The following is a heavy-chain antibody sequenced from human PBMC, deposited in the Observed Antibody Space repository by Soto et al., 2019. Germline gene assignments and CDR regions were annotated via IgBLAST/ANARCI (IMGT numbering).Heavy chain of an antibody. CDR2: IYSGDST. V-gene: IGHV3-53*01. CDR1: GITVSSHF. Sequence: GALELSSAPSGITVSSHFMSWVRQAPGKGLEWVSVIYSGDSTYYADSVKGRFTISTDNSKNTLYLQMNSLRAEDTAVYYCARAAWFDPWGQGTLVTVSS. CDR3: ARAAWFDP. J-gene: IGHJ5*02.